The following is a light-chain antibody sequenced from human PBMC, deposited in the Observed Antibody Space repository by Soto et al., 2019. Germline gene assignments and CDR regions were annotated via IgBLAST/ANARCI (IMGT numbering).Light chain of an antibody. CDR1: SSNIGSYP. CDR3: AAWDASLSGHV. Sequence: SVLTQSPSASGTPGQRVTISCYGSSSNIGSYPVYWYQQLPGTAPKLLINSDDQRPSVVPDRFSASKSGTSASLAISGLRSEDEADYYCAAWDASLSGHVFGAGTKLTVL. J-gene: IGLJ1*01. V-gene: IGLV1-47*02. CDR2: SDD.